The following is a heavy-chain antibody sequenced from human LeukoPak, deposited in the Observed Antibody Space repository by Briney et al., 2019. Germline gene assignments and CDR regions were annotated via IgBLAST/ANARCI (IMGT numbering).Heavy chain of an antibody. CDR2: IYYSGST. J-gene: IGHJ6*03. CDR1: GGSISSHY. Sequence: PSETLSLTCTVSGGSISSHYWSWIRQPPGKGLEGIGYIYYSGSTNYNPSLKSRVTILLDTSKNQFSLKLSSVTAADTAVYYCARDASEALWSDYSPTYFYYCYMYVWGKGTTVTVSS. V-gene: IGHV4-59*11. CDR3: ARDASEALWSDYSPTYFYYCYMYV. D-gene: IGHD3-3*01.